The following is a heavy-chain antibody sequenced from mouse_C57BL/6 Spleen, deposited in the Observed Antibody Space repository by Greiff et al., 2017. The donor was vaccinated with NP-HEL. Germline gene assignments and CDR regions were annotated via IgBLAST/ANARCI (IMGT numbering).Heavy chain of an antibody. CDR3: ARGDSRYGRFDY. D-gene: IGHD1-1*02. Sequence: VQLQQPGAELVKPGASVKMSCKASGYTFTSYWITWVKQRPGQGLEWIGDIYPGSGSTNYNEKFKSKATLTVDTSSSTAYMQLSSLTSEDSAVYYCARGDSRYGRFDYWGQGTTLTVSS. CDR2: IYPGSGST. CDR1: GYTFTSYW. J-gene: IGHJ2*01. V-gene: IGHV1-55*01.